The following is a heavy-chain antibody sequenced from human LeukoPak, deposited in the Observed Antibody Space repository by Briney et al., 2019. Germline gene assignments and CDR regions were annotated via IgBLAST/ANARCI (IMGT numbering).Heavy chain of an antibody. CDR2: INPNSGGT. V-gene: IGHV1-2*02. CDR3: ARVRRYYDSSGYSEYYFDY. J-gene: IGHJ4*02. CDR1: GYTFTGYY. D-gene: IGHD3-22*01. Sequence: ASVKVSCKASGYTFTGYYMHWVRQAPGQGLEWMGWINPNSGGTNYAQKFQGGVTMTRDTSISTAYMELSRLRSDDTAVYYCARVRRYYDSSGYSEYYFDYWGQGTLVTVSS.